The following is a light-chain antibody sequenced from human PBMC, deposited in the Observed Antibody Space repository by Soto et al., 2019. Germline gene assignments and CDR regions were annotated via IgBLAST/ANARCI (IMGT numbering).Light chain of an antibody. J-gene: IGKJ1*01. CDR3: QKYNNGXPWT. V-gene: IGKV3-15*01. CDR1: QPISNA. Sequence: EIVMTQSPATLSVSPGERATLSFRASQPISNALALYQHKPGQAPRLLIHGASTRATGIPARFSGSGSGTDLTITIRSLQSEDFAVYYRQKYNNGXPWTCGQGTKV. CDR2: GAS.